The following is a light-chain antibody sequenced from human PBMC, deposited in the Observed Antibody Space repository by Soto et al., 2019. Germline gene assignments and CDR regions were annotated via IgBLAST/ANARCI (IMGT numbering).Light chain of an antibody. Sequence: EIVLTQSPATLSLSPGERATLSCRASQSVSSYLAWYQQTPGQAPRLLIYDASNRATSIQARFSGSGSGTDFTLTISSLEPEDFAVYYCQQRSNWPSFTFGPGTKVVIK. CDR1: QSVSSY. V-gene: IGKV3-11*01. CDR2: DAS. CDR3: QQRSNWPSFT. J-gene: IGKJ3*01.